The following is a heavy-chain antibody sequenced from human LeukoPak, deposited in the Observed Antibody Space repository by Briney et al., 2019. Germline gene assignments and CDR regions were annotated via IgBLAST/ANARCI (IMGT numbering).Heavy chain of an antibody. CDR2: MYYSGST. CDR3: ASFLADDYGGNGWVDY. V-gene: IGHV4-59*01. D-gene: IGHD4-23*01. J-gene: IGHJ4*02. CDR1: GGSISSYY. Sequence: PSETLSLTCTVSGGSISSYYWSWIRQPPGKGLEWIGYMYYSGSTNYNPSLKSRVTISVDTSKNQFSLKLSSVAAADTAVYYCASFLADDYGGNGWVDYWGQGTLVTVSS.